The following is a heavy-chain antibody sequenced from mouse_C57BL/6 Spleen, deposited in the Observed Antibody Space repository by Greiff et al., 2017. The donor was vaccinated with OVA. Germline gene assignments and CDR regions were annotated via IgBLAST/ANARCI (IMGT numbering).Heavy chain of an antibody. D-gene: IGHD3-2*02. CDR1: GYSFTDYN. V-gene: IGHV1-39*01. Sequence: LVESGPELVKPGASVKISCKASGYSFTDYNMNWVKQSNGKSLEWIGVINPNYGTTSYNQKFKGKATLTVDQSSSTAYMQLNSLTSEDSAVYYCARRGDSSGYVDAMDYWGQGTSVTVSS. CDR2: INPNYGTT. J-gene: IGHJ4*01. CDR3: ARRGDSSGYVDAMDY.